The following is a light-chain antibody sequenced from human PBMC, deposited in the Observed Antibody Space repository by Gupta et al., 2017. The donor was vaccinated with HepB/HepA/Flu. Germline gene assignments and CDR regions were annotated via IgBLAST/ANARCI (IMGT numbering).Light chain of an antibody. V-gene: IGKV1-27*01. Sequence: DIKLTQSPSSLSASVGDRVTITCRASQGISNYLAWYQQKPGKVPKLLIYAASTLQSGVPSRVSGSGSGTDFTLTISSLQPEEVATYYCQKYNSAPWTFGQGTKVEIK. CDR2: AAS. CDR1: QGISNY. J-gene: IGKJ1*01. CDR3: QKYNSAPWT.